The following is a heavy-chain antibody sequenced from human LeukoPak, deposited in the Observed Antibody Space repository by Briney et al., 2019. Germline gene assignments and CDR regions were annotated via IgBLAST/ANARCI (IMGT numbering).Heavy chain of an antibody. V-gene: IGHV3-23*01. J-gene: IGHJ4*02. CDR2: ISGGGDNT. Sequence: PGGSLRLSCAASGXTFSSYAMSWVLQAPGKGREWVSSISGGGDNTYYADSVKGRFTISRDNSKNTLYLQMNSLRAEDTAGYYCAKGRNDYGDAALNYWGQGTLVTVSS. CDR1: GXTFSSYA. D-gene: IGHD4-17*01. CDR3: AKGRNDYGDAALNY.